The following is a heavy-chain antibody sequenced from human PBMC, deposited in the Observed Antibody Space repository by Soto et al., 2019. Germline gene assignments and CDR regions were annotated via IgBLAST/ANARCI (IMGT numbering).Heavy chain of an antibody. CDR3: ARTSSGIREVFDP. CDR2: INPNNGNT. D-gene: IGHD6-19*01. Sequence: QVQLVPSGAAVKKPGASVKVSCKASGYTFTSYDINWVRQATGQGLEWMVWINPNNGNTGYAQKFQGRVTLTRSTSRSTDYMELSSLRSDDTAGYYCARTSSGIREVFDPLGQGTLVTVSS. J-gene: IGHJ5*02. CDR1: GYTFTSYD. V-gene: IGHV1-8*01.